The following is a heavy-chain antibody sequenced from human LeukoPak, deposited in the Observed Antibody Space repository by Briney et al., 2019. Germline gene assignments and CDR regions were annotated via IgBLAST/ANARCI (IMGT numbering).Heavy chain of an antibody. CDR2: FNHWGRT. J-gene: IGHJ6*02. V-gene: IGHV4-34*01. CDR3: ARDVVVVPAAIHYGMDV. D-gene: IGHD2-2*01. CDR1: GGPFSYYF. Sequence: SETLSLTCGVYGGPFSYYFWGWIRQPPGKGVEWIGEFNHWGRTCYYPSLKSRVTGSLDTSKNQFALNLSSVTAADTAVYYCARDVVVVPAAIHYGMDVWGQGTTVTVSS.